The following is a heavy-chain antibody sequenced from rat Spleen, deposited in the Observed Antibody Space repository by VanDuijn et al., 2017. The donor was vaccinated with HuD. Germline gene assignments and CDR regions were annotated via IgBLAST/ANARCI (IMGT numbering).Heavy chain of an antibody. J-gene: IGHJ2*01. CDR1: GFTFSNFG. D-gene: IGHD2-1*01. Sequence: EVQLVESGGGLVQPGGSMKLSCVISGFTFSNFGMHWIRQAPTKGLEWVASINHEGSSTYYGDSVKGRFTISRDNAKSTLYLQMNSLRSEDTAAYYCARTTYDYFDYWGQGVMVTVSS. V-gene: IGHV5-22*01. CDR3: ARTTYDYFDY. CDR2: INHEGSST.